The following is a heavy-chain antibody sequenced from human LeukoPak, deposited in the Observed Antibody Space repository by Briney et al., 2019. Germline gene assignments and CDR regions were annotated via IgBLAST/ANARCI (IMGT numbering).Heavy chain of an antibody. CDR1: GYTFTNYL. D-gene: IGHD3-3*01. CDR2: ISAYNGNT. V-gene: IGHV1-18*04. CDR3: ARVQPSYDFWSGYYGLFDY. J-gene: IGHJ4*02. Sequence: GASVKVSCKTSGYTFTNYLIHWVRQAPGQGLEWMGWISAYNGNTNYAQKLQGRVTMTTDTSTSTAYMELRSLRSDDTAVYYCARVQPSYDFWSGYYGLFDYWGQGTLVTVSS.